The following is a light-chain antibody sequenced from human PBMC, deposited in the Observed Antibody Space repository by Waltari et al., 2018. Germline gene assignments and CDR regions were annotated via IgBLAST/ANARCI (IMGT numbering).Light chain of an antibody. J-gene: IGKJ4*01. Sequence: EIVVTQSPATLSVSLGERATLSCRASQSVRSDFAWYRQKPGQAPRLLIYCASTRATGGSARFSGSGSGTEFTLTITSLQSEDSAVYFCQQYNNWPLTFGGGTKVEIK. CDR3: QQYNNWPLT. CDR1: QSVRSD. V-gene: IGKV3-15*01. CDR2: CAS.